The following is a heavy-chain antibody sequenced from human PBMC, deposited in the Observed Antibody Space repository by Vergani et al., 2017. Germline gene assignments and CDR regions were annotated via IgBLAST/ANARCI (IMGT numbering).Heavy chain of an antibody. CDR1: GFTFSSYA. CDR3: AKELRYDFWSGYYGPLDY. CDR2: ISGCGGST. V-gene: IGHV3-23*01. J-gene: IGHJ4*02. Sequence: EVQLLESGGGLVQPGGSLRLSCAASGFTFSSYAMSWVRQAPGKGLEWVSAISGCGGSTYYADSVKGRFTISRDNSKNTLYLQMNSLRAEDTAVYYCAKELRYDFWSGYYGPLDYWGQGTLVTVSS. D-gene: IGHD3-3*01.